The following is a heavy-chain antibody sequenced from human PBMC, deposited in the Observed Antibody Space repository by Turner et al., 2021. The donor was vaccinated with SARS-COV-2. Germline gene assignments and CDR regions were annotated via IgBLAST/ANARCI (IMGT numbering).Heavy chain of an antibody. Sequence: QVQLVQSGAEVKKPGASVKVSCKASGYTFTGYYMHWVRQAPGPGLEWMGWIHANSGGTNYARKSQGRVTMTRDTSISTAYMELSGLRSDDTAVYYCARDPSGYQRSFDVWGQGTTVTVSS. CDR2: IHANSGGT. CDR3: ARDPSGYQRSFDV. D-gene: IGHD2-15*01. J-gene: IGHJ6*02. V-gene: IGHV1-2*02. CDR1: GYTFTGYY.